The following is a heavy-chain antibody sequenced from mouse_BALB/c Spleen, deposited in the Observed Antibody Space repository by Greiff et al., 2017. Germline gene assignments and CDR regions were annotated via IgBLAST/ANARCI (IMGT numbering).Heavy chain of an antibody. J-gene: IGHJ2*01. Sequence: VQLVESGGGLVQPGGSRKLSCAASGFTFSDYGMAWVRQAPGKGPEWVAFISNLAYSIYYADTVTGRFTISRENAKNTLYLEMSSLRSEDTALYYCARDYYGSSYYFDYWGQGTTLTVSS. CDR1: GFTFSDYG. CDR2: ISNLAYSI. D-gene: IGHD1-1*01. V-gene: IGHV5-15*02. CDR3: ARDYYGSSYYFDY.